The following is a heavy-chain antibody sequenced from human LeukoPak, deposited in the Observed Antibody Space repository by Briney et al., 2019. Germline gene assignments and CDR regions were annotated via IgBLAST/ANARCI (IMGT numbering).Heavy chain of an antibody. V-gene: IGHV3-7*01. D-gene: IGHD4-17*01. CDR3: ARGEDDDYGDYVYFQH. CDR2: IKQDGSEK. Sequence: GGSLRLSCAASGFTFSSYGMHWVRQAPGKGLEWVANIKQDGSEKYYVDSVKGRFTISRDNAKNSLYLQMNSLRAEDTAVYYCARGEDDDYGDYVYFQHWGQGTLVTVSS. J-gene: IGHJ1*01. CDR1: GFTFSSYG.